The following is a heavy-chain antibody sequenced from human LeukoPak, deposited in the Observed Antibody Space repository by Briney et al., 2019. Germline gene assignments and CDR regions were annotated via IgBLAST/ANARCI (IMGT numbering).Heavy chain of an antibody. V-gene: IGHV3-15*01. Sequence: PVGSPRLSCKGSGFTFTNACMSWARLAPGKGLEWVGHIISQTDGGTTDYAAPVKGRFTISRDDSKNTLYLQLNSLKTEDTAVYYCTTGTWIQLWLADYWGQGTLVTVSS. CDR1: GFTFTNAC. CDR3: TTGTWIQLWLADY. CDR2: IISQTDGGTT. D-gene: IGHD5-18*01. J-gene: IGHJ4*02.